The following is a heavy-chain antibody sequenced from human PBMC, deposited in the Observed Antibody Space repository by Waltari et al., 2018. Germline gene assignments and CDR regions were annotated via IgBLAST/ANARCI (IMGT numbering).Heavy chain of an antibody. Sequence: VQLQESGPGLVKTSGTLSLTCSVPGASTGVDYWSWLRQSPGTGLEWIGYIYYNGETTYNPSLKGRVTISQDTSKRQFSLTLNSVTAADTAVYYCATDVLAAADVTFFDHWGQGIRVSVSS. CDR2: IYYNGET. D-gene: IGHD6-13*01. CDR3: ATDVLAAADVTFFDH. J-gene: IGHJ4*02. V-gene: IGHV4-59*01. CDR1: GASTGVDY.